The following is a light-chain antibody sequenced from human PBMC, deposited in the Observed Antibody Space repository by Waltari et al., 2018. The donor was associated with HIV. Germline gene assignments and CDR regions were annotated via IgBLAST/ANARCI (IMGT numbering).Light chain of an antibody. CDR3: AAWDDSLTAWL. CDR2: TSQ. Sequence: QSVLTQPPSASGTPGQRVTISCSGSSSNIGSNYVYWYQQLPGTAPKLLIYTSQQRPSGVPDRFSGSKSGTSASLAISGLRSEDETDYYCAAWDDSLTAWLFGGGTKLTVL. CDR1: SSNIGSNY. V-gene: IGLV1-47*01. J-gene: IGLJ2*01.